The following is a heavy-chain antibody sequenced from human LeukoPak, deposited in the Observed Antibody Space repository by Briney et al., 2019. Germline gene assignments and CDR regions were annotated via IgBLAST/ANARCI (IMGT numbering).Heavy chain of an antibody. CDR2: ISSSSSYI. CDR1: GFTFSSYS. Sequence: GGSLRLSCAASGFTFSSYSMNWVRQAPGKGLEWVSSISSSSSYIYYADSVKGRFTISRDNAKNSLYLQMNSLRAEDTAVYYCARTYDSRSPYYYYYMDVWGKGTTVTVSS. CDR3: ARTYDSRSPYYYYYMDV. D-gene: IGHD3-3*01. J-gene: IGHJ6*03. V-gene: IGHV3-21*01.